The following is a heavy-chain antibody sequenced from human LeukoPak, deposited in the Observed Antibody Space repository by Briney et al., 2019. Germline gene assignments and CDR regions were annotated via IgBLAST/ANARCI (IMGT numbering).Heavy chain of an antibody. CDR3: ARPPPYCGGDCYYYGMHV. V-gene: IGHV3-21*01. Sequence: PGGSLRLSCAASGFTFSSYSMNWVRQAPGKGLEWVSSISSSSSYIYYADSVKGRFAISRDNAKNSLYLQMNSLRAEDTAVYYCARPPPYCGGDCYYYGMHVWGQGTTVTVSS. D-gene: IGHD2-21*01. J-gene: IGHJ6*02. CDR2: ISSSSSYI. CDR1: GFTFSSYS.